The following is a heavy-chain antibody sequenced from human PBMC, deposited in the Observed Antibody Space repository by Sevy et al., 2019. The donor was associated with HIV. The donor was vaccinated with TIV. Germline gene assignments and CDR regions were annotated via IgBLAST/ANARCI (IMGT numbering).Heavy chain of an antibody. Sequence: ASVKVSCKASGYTFTGYYVHWVRQTPGQGLEWMGWVDPNSGGTNYGQEFQGRVTMTSDTSISTAYMELSGLRSDDTAVYYCARSVYGSGTYLNDYWGQGTLVTVSS. V-gene: IGHV1-2*02. J-gene: IGHJ4*02. D-gene: IGHD3-10*01. CDR3: ARSVYGSGTYLNDY. CDR2: VDPNSGGT. CDR1: GYTFTGYY.